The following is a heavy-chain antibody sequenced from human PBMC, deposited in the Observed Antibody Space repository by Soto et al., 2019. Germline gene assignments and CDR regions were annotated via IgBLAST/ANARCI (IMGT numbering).Heavy chain of an antibody. J-gene: IGHJ5*02. CDR1: GYTFTKYY. CDR3: ARDRYYDFWSGLFDP. Sequence: ASVKVSCKASGYTFTKYYMHWVRQAPGQGLEWMGRINPSVGSTTYAQKFQGRVTITRDTSASTAYMELSSLRSEDTAVYYCARDRYYDFWSGLFDPRGQGTLVTVSS. CDR2: INPSVGST. V-gene: IGHV1-46*01. D-gene: IGHD3-3*01.